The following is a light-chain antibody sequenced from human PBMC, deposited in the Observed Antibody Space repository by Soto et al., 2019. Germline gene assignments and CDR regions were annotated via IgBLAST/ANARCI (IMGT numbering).Light chain of an antibody. CDR1: SSDIGASTF. Sequence: QSVLTQPASVSESPGQSITISCTGTSSDIGASTFVSWYQQHPGKAPKLLIYEVSNRPSGISNRFSGSKSANTASLTISGLQAEDEADYYCSSARRDNTWVFGGGTQLTVL. V-gene: IGLV2-14*03. CDR3: SSARRDNTWV. CDR2: EVS. J-gene: IGLJ3*02.